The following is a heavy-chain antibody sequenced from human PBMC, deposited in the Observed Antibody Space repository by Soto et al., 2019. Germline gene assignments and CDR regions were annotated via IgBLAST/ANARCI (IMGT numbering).Heavy chain of an antibody. V-gene: IGHV1-2*04. CDR3: AREFCSSTSSDYGMDV. J-gene: IGHJ6*02. CDR2: INPNSGGT. D-gene: IGHD2-2*01. Sequence: ASVKVSCKASGYTFTGYYMHWARQAPGQGLEWMGWINPNSGGTNYAQKFQGWVTMTRDTSISTAYMELSRLRSDDTAVYYCAREFCSSTSSDYGMDVWGQGTTVTVSS. CDR1: GYTFTGYY.